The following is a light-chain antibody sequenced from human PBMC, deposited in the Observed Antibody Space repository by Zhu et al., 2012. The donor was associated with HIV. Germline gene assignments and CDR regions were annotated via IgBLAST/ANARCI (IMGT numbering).Light chain of an antibody. J-gene: IGKJ2*03. CDR1: GSVRSF. V-gene: IGKV3-11*01. CDR2: DTS. Sequence: IVLTQSPATLSLSPGERATVSCRASGSVRSFLAWYQQKPGQAPRLLIYDTSKRATGIPARFSGSGSGTDFTLTISRLEPEDFAVYYCQQYGNSPYSFGQGTKLEI. CDR3: QQYGNSPYS.